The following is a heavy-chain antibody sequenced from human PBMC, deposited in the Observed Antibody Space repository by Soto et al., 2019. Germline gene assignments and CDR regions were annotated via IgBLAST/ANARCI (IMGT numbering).Heavy chain of an antibody. CDR3: ARGRFYSETSTWFAF. CDR2: VSPNSGNT. J-gene: IGHJ5*01. CDR1: GYTFIDYD. V-gene: IGHV1-8*01. Sequence: ASVKVSCKASGYTFIDYDINWVRQAPGQGLEWMGWVSPNSGNTVYAQKFQDRVTMTRDTSISTAYMELNNLRFEDTAMYYCARGRFYSETSTWFAFWGQGXPVTVYS. D-gene: IGHD2-2*01.